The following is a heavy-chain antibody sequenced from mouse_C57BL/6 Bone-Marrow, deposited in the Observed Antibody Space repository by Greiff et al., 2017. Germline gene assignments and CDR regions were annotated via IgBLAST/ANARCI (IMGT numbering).Heavy chain of an antibody. CDR3: ARKGGHYFDY. J-gene: IGHJ2*01. V-gene: IGHV2-2*01. Sequence: VQLQQSGPGLVQPSQSLSITCTVSGFSLTSSGVHWVRQSPGKGLEWLGVIWSGGSTDYNAAVISRLSISKDNSKSQVFFKMNSLQADDTAIYYCARKGGHYFDYWGQGTTLTVSS. CDR1: GFSLTSSG. CDR2: IWSGGST.